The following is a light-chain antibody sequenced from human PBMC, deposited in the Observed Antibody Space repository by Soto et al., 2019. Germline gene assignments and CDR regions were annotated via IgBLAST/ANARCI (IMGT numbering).Light chain of an antibody. CDR2: AAS. V-gene: IGKV1-9*01. Sequence: DIQLTQSPSFLSASVGDRVTITCRASQGISTFLAWYQQRPGKAPKLLIYAASTLQSGVPSRFSGSGSGTEFTLTISSQQPEDFATYACQQVISYPPGFGPGTKVDIK. CDR1: QGISTF. CDR3: QQVISYPPG. J-gene: IGKJ3*01.